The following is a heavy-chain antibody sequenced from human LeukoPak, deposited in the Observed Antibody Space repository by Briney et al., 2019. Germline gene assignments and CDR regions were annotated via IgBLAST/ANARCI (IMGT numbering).Heavy chain of an antibody. J-gene: IGHJ4*02. D-gene: IGHD6-25*01. Sequence: SETLSLTCTVSGGSISSSSYYWGWIRQPPGKGLEWIGNTYCGGDTYYNPSLKSRVTISVDTSKNQFSLELNSVTAADTAVYYCAAAFDYWGQGILVTVSS. V-gene: IGHV4-39*01. CDR2: TYCGGDT. CDR1: GGSISSSSYY. CDR3: AAAFDY.